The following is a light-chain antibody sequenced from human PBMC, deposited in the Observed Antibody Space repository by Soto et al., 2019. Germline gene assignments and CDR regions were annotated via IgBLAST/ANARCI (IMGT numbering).Light chain of an antibody. CDR2: SSN. CDR1: SSNIGSNI. J-gene: IGLJ3*02. V-gene: IGLV1-47*02. Sequence: QSVLTQPPSASGTPGQRVTISCSGSSSNIGSNIVNWYQQFPGTAPKLLIYSSNQRPSGVPDRFSGSRSGTSASLVISGLRSEDEADYYCAAWDDSLRGWVFGGGTKLTVL. CDR3: AAWDDSLRGWV.